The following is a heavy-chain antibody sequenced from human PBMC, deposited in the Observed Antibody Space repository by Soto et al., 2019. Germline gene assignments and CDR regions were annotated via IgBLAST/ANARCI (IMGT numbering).Heavy chain of an antibody. CDR3: ECSGGSCYSDSGIDY. D-gene: IGHD2-15*01. Sequence: QVQLVESGGGVVQPGRSLRLSCAASGFTFSSYGMHWVRQAPGKGLEWVAVISYDGSNKYYADSVKGRFTISRDNSKNTLYLQMTSLRAEDTAVYYCECSGGSCYSDSGIDYWGQGTLVTVSS. V-gene: IGHV3-30*03. CDR1: GFTFSSYG. CDR2: ISYDGSNK. J-gene: IGHJ4*02.